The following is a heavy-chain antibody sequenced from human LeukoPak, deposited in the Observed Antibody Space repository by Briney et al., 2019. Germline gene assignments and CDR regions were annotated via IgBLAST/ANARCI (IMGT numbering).Heavy chain of an antibody. CDR1: GFTFSSYS. Sequence: KPGGSLRLSCAASGFTFSSYSMNWVRQAPGKGLEWVSSISSSSSYIYYADSVKGRFTISRDNAKNSLYLQMNSLRAEDTAVYYCARSIAVVGRNDDFLYWGQGTLVTVSS. CDR2: ISSSSSYI. J-gene: IGHJ4*02. V-gene: IGHV3-21*01. CDR3: ARSIAVVGRNDDFLY. D-gene: IGHD6-19*01.